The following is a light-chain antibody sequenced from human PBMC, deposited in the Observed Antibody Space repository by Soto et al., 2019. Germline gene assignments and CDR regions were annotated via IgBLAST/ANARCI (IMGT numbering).Light chain of an antibody. CDR2: LNSDGSH. Sequence: QPVLTQSPSASASLGASVKPTCTLSSGHSSYAIAWHQQQPEKGPRYLMKLNSDGSHSQGDGFPDRFSGSSSGAERYLTISSLQSEDEADYYCQTWGTGIWVFGRGTKVTVL. J-gene: IGLJ3*02. V-gene: IGLV4-69*01. CDR1: SGHSSYA. CDR3: QTWGTGIWV.